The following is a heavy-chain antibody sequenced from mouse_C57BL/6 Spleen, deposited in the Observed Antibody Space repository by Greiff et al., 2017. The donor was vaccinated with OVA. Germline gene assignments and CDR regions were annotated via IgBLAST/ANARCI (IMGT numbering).Heavy chain of an antibody. J-gene: IGHJ3*01. V-gene: IGHV5-17*01. CDR2: ISSGSSTI. D-gene: IGHD1-1*01. CDR3: ARDYGSSSAWFAC. Sequence: EVKLQESGGGLVKPGGSLKLSCAASGFTFSDYGMHWVRQAPEKGLEWVAYISSGSSTIYYADTVKGRFTISRDNAKNTLFLQMTSLRSEDTAMYYCARDYGSSSAWFACWGQGTLVTVSA. CDR1: GFTFSDYG.